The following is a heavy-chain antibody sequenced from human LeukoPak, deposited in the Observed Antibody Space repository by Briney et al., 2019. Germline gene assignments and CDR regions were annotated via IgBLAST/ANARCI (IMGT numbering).Heavy chain of an antibody. J-gene: IGHJ5*02. D-gene: IGHD3-10*01. V-gene: IGHV1-2*02. CDR3: ARSTIRGAYYFP. Sequence: ASVKVSCKASGYTFTGYYMHWVRQAPGQGLEWMGWINPNSGGTNYAQKFQGRVTTTRDTSISTAYMELSRLRSDDTAVYYCARSTIRGAYYFPWGQGTLVTVSS. CDR1: GYTFTGYY. CDR2: INPNSGGT.